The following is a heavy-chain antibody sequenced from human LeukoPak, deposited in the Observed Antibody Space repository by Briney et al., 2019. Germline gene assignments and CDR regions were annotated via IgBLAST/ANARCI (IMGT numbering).Heavy chain of an antibody. D-gene: IGHD2-15*01. CDR3: AKQLGYCSDGSCYFPY. J-gene: IGHJ4*02. CDR1: GLTFSSHW. Sequence: GGSLRLSCAASGLTFSSHWMHWVRQAPGKGLGWVSAISNNGGYTYYADSVQGRFTISRDNSKSTLCLQMNSLRAEDTAVYYCAKQLGYCSDGSCYFPYWGQGTLVTVSS. CDR2: ISNNGGYT. V-gene: IGHV3-23*01.